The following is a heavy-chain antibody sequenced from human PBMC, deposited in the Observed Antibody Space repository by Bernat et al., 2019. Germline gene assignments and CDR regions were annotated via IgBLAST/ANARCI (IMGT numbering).Heavy chain of an antibody. CDR2: ISSSSSYI. CDR3: ARDRREMATISSFDY. V-gene: IGHV3-21*01. D-gene: IGHD5-24*01. CDR1: GFTFSSYS. J-gene: IGHJ4*02. Sequence: VQLVESGGGVVQPGRSLRLSCAASGFTFSSYSMNWVRQAPGKGLEWVSSISSSSSYIYYADSVKGRFTISRDNAKNSLYLQMNSLRAEDTAVYYCARDRREMATISSFDYWGQGTLVTVSS.